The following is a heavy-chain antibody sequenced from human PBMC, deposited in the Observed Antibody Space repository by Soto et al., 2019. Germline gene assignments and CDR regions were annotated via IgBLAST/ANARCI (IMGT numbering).Heavy chain of an antibody. V-gene: IGHV4-34*02. CDR2: INHGGIT. CDR3: ARQGAVTVMFYYHGMDV. CDR1: GGSFGGYF. D-gene: IGHD2-21*02. Sequence: QVQLQQWGAGLLKPSETLSLTCDVYGGSFGGYFWSWIRQPPGKGLEWIWEINHGGITNYNPSLKSRITISVDTSKNQFSLKLSSVTAADAAVYYCARQGAVTVMFYYHGMDVWGQGTSVTVSS. J-gene: IGHJ6*02.